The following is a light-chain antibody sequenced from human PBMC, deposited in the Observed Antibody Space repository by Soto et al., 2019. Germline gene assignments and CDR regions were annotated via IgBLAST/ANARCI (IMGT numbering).Light chain of an antibody. J-gene: IGLJ3*02. CDR3: SSYTSSGTVV. Sequence: QSALTQPASVSGSPGQSITISCTGTSNDVGGFKYVSWYLQHPGKAPKLMIFEVSNRPSGVSNRFSGSKSGNTASLTISGLQAEDEADYYCSSYTSSGTVVFGGGTKLTV. V-gene: IGLV2-14*01. CDR2: EVS. CDR1: SNDVGGFKY.